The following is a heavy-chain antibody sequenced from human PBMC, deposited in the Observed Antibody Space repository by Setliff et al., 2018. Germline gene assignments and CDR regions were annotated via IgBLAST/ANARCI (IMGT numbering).Heavy chain of an antibody. V-gene: IGHV1-3*01. D-gene: IGHD6-13*01. CDR1: GYTFTSYA. CDR2: INAGNGNT. J-gene: IGHJ5*02. Sequence: ASVKVSCKASGYTFTSYAMHWVRQAPGQRLEWMGWINAGNGNTKYSQKFQGRVTMTRDTSPSTAYMELSSLRSEDTAVYYCARDRAYSSSWFLWFDPWGQGTLVTVSS. CDR3: ARDRAYSSSWFLWFDP.